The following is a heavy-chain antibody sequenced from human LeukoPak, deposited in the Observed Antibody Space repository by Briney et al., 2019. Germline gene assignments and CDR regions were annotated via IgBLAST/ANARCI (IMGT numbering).Heavy chain of an antibody. CDR2: IRMTGGST. CDR1: GFTFSSYT. D-gene: IGHD3-16*01. J-gene: IGHJ4*02. V-gene: IGHV3-23*01. Sequence: GGSLRPSSAASGFTFSSYTMSWVRQAPGKGLEWVSTIRMTGGSTYYADSVKGRFTISRDNSKNTLHLQMNSLRAEDTAVYYCAKGGGITRPYFDYWGQGPLLTVSS. CDR3: AKGGGITRPYFDY.